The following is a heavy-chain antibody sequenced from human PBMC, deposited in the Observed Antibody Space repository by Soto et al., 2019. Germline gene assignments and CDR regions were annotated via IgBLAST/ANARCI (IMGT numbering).Heavy chain of an antibody. J-gene: IGHJ4*02. D-gene: IGHD3-22*01. CDR1: GFTFSSYG. CDR2: ISYDGSNK. CDR3: AKDDSSGYYYLLDY. V-gene: IGHV3-30*18. Sequence: SLRLSCAASGFTFSSYGMHWVRQAPGKGLEWVAVISYDGSNKYYADSVKGRFTISRDNSKNTLYLQMNSLRAEDTAVYYCAKDDSSGYYYLLDYWGQGTLVTVSS.